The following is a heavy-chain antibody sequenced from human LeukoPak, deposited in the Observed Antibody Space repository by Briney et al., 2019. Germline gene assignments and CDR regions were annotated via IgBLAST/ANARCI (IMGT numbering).Heavy chain of an antibody. V-gene: IGHV4-30-2*01. CDR1: GGSISSGLYS. CDR3: ARTRQIGHSDY. CDR2: INHSGST. D-gene: IGHD2/OR15-2a*01. J-gene: IGHJ4*02. Sequence: SQILSLTCDVSGGSISSGLYSWSWIRQPPGKGLEWIGEINHSGSTNYNPSLKSRVTISVDTSKNQFSLKLSSVTAADTAVYYCARTRQIGHSDYWGQGTLVTVSS.